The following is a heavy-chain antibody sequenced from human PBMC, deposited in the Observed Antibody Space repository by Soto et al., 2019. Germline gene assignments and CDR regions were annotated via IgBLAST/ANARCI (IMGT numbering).Heavy chain of an antibody. D-gene: IGHD3-16*01. CDR1: GCPCSNSN. Sequence: PGGSLRLSCVVAGCPCSNSNMNWVRQAPGKGLEWVSFISRSSTYIYYADSVKGRFTISRDDAENSLFLQMNSLRAEDTAVYYCARGVLPISSTSWFDPWGQGPLVTVSS. CDR3: ARGVLPISSTSWFDP. V-gene: IGHV3-21*01. J-gene: IGHJ5*02. CDR2: ISRSSTYI.